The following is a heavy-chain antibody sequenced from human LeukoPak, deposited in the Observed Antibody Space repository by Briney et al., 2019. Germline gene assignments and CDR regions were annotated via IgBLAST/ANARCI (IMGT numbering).Heavy chain of an antibody. D-gene: IGHD3-10*01. CDR1: GFTVSSNY. CDR3: ARHGSGSPLDY. V-gene: IGHV3-53*01. J-gene: IGHJ4*02. CDR2: IYSGGST. Sequence: GGSLRLSCAASGFTVSSNYMSWVRQAPGKGLEWVSVIYSGGSTYYADSVKGRFTISRDNSKNTLYLQMNSLRAEDTAVYYCARHGSGSPLDYWGQGTLVTVSS.